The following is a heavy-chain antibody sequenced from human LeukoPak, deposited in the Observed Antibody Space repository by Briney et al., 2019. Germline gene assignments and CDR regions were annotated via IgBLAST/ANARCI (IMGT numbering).Heavy chain of an antibody. CDR2: INPNSGGT. Sequence: ASVKVSCKASGYTFSGYYIFWVRRAPGQGREWMGWINPNSGGTNHAQEFQGRVTMTRDTSITTAYMELSTLRSDDTAVYYCALIGDHASFDPWGQGTPVTVSS. D-gene: IGHD3-10*01. V-gene: IGHV1-2*02. CDR3: ALIGDHASFDP. CDR1: GYTFSGYY. J-gene: IGHJ5*02.